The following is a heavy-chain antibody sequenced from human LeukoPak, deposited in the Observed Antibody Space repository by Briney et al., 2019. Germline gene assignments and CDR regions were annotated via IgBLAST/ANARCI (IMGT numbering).Heavy chain of an antibody. V-gene: IGHV4-4*07. D-gene: IGHD6-13*01. CDR2: IYTSGST. CDR3: ARDAAADNYYYYMDV. Sequence: PSETLSLTCTVSGGSISSYYWSWIRQPAGKGLEWIGRIYTSGSTNYNPSLKSRVTMSVDTSKNQFSLKLSSVTAAGTAVYYCARDAAADNYYYYMDVWGKGTTVTVSS. CDR1: GGSISSYY. J-gene: IGHJ6*03.